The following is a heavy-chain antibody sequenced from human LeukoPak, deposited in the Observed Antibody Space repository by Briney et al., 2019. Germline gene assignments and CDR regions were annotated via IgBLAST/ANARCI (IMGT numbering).Heavy chain of an antibody. D-gene: IGHD6-13*01. CDR2: ISADGGST. Sequence: PGGSLRLSCAASGFTFTTYVMSWVRQAPGKGLEWVSTISADGGSTYYTDSVKGRFTISRDNSRNTLYLQMNSLRAEDTAVYYCAKPPPDSSSWLFDCWGQGTLVAVSS. CDR3: AKPPPDSSSWLFDC. V-gene: IGHV3-23*01. J-gene: IGHJ4*02. CDR1: GFTFTTYV.